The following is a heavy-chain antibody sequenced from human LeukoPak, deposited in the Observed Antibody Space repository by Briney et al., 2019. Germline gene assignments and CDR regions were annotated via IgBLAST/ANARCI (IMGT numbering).Heavy chain of an antibody. V-gene: IGHV3-30*18. CDR3: AKDYYDSSGYYDWFDP. CDR2: ISYDGSNK. CDR1: GFTFSSYG. Sequence: PGGSLRLSCAASGFTFSSYGMHWVRQAPGKGLVWVAVISYDGSNKYYADSVKGRFTISRDNSKNTLYLQMNSLRAEDTAVYYCAKDYYDSSGYYDWFDPWGQGTLVTVSS. J-gene: IGHJ5*02. D-gene: IGHD3-22*01.